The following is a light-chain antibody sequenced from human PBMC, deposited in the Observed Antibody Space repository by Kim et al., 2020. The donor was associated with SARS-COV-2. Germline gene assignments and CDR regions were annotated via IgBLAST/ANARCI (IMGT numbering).Light chain of an antibody. J-gene: IGLJ2*01. CDR3: SSYAGTNNYVV. V-gene: IGLV2-8*01. CDR1: SSDVGAYNY. Sequence: QSVTISCTGTSSDVGAYNYVSWYQQHPGKAPKLMIYEVSKRPSGVPDRFSGSKSGNTASLTVSGLQAEDEADYYCSSYAGTNNYVVFGGGTKLTAL. CDR2: EVS.